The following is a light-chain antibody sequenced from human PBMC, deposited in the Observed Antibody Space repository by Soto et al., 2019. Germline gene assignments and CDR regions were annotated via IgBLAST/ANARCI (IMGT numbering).Light chain of an antibody. CDR3: QQYLNFPIT. Sequence: DIQITQSPSTLSASVGDRVTITCRASQSIINWLAWYQQTPGKAPRFLIHQASVLETGVPSRFRGSGSETEFALTINRLQPDDFCVYYCQQYLNFPITFGQGTRLEI. CDR2: QAS. V-gene: IGKV1-5*03. J-gene: IGKJ5*01. CDR1: QSIINW.